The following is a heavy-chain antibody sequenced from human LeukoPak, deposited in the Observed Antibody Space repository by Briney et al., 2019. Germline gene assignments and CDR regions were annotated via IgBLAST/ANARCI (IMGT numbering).Heavy chain of an antibody. Sequence: GGSLRLSCAASGFTFSSYSMNWVRQAPGKGLEWVSYISSSSSTIYYADSVKGQFTISRDNAKNSLYLQMNSLRAEDTAVYYCATFKASLGLDPWGQGTLVTVSS. V-gene: IGHV3-48*01. CDR3: ATFKASLGLDP. CDR1: GFTFSSYS. J-gene: IGHJ5*02. CDR2: ISSSSSTI.